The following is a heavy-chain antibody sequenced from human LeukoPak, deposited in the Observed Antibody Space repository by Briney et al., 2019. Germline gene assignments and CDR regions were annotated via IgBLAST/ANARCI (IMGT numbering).Heavy chain of an antibody. CDR3: AKDSRAYDTSGYANY. V-gene: IGHV3-9*01. D-gene: IGHD3-22*01. CDR1: GFTLDDYA. J-gene: IGHJ4*02. Sequence: GGSLRLSCAASGFTLDDYAMHWVRQAPGKGLEWVSGISWNSGSIGYADSVKGRFTISRDNAKNSLYLQMNSLRAEDTALYYCAKDSRAYDTSGYANYWGQGTLVTVSS. CDR2: ISWNSGSI.